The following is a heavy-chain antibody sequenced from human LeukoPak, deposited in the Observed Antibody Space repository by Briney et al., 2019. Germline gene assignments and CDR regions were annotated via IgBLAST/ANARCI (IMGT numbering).Heavy chain of an antibody. CDR2: IKSKTDGGAT. J-gene: IGHJ5*01. Sequence: ETGGSLRLSCAASGISFSTYAMSWVRQAPGKGLEWVGRIKSKTDGGATGYAAPVRGRFTNSRDDSKNTLYLQLNSLKTDDTAVYYCTTLVSWGQGTLVIVSS. CDR1: GISFSTYA. CDR3: TTLVS. V-gene: IGHV3-15*01.